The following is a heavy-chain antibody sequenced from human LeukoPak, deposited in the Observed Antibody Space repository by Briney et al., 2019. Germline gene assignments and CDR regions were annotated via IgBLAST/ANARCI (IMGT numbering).Heavy chain of an antibody. Sequence: SETLSLTCSVSGGSISGYYWSWIRQPPGKGLEWIAYIYYSGSTNYNPSLNSRVTISVDTSKNQFSLKLSSVTAADTAVYYCASNDFVVVVAATPLYFQHWGQGTLVTVSS. D-gene: IGHD2-15*01. CDR3: ASNDFVVVVAATPLYFQH. CDR1: GGSISGYY. J-gene: IGHJ1*01. V-gene: IGHV4-59*12. CDR2: IYYSGST.